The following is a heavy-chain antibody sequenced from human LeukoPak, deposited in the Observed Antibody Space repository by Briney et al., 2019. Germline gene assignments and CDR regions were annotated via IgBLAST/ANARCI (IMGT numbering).Heavy chain of an antibody. CDR3: TRGNSSGWYVVGWFDP. V-gene: IGHV3-49*03. Sequence: GGSPRLSCTASGFTFGDYAMSWFRQAPGKGLEWVGFIRSKAYGGTTEYAASVKGRFTISRDDSKSIAYLQMNSLKTEDTAVYYCTRGNSSGWYVVGWFDPWGQGTLVTVSS. D-gene: IGHD6-19*01. CDR2: IRSKAYGGTT. CDR1: GFTFGDYA. J-gene: IGHJ5*02.